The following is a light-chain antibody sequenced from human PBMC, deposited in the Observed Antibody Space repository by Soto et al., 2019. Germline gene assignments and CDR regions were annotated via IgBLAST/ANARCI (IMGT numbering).Light chain of an antibody. V-gene: IGKV1-5*03. J-gene: IGKJ1*01. CDR1: QTISNW. Sequence: DIQMTQAPTTLSASVGDRVTITCRASQTISNWLAWYQQKPGKAPKLLIYKAFSLESGVPSRFSGSGFGTEFALTITSLQPDDFATYYCQQYNSYWTFGQGTKVEIK. CDR3: QQYNSYWT. CDR2: KAF.